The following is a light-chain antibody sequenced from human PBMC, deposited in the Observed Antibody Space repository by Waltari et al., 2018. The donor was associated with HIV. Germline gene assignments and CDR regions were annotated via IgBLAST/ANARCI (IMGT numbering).Light chain of an antibody. CDR1: SGNIATNY. CDR3: QSYDNNDVI. Sequence: FVLTQPHSVSESPGKTVTISCTRNSGNIATNYVQWYQQRPGSSPTTVIYEDNQRPSGVPDRFSGSSDSSSNSAALTISGPETDDEADYYCQSYDNNDVIFGGGTRLTVL. CDR2: EDN. J-gene: IGLJ2*01. V-gene: IGLV6-57*01.